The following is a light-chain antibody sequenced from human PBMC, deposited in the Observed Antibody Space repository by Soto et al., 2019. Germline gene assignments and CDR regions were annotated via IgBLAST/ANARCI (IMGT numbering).Light chain of an antibody. J-gene: IGLJ3*02. CDR2: EDK. V-gene: IGLV6-57*01. CDR1: SGSIASNY. CDR3: QSYDSNNHGV. Sequence: NFMLTQPHSVSESPGKTVTISCTRSSGSIASNYVQWYQQRPGSSPTTVIYEDKQRLSGVPDRFSGSIDSSSNSASLTISGLKTEDEADYYCQSYDSNNHGVFGGGTKLTVL.